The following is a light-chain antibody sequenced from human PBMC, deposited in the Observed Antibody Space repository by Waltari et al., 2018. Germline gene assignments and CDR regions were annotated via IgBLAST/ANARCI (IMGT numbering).Light chain of an antibody. CDR1: SLRSYY. J-gene: IGLJ2*01. CDR2: GKN. Sequence: SSELTQDPAVSVALGQTVRITCQGDSLRSYYASWYQQKPGQAPVLVIYGKNNRPSGIPGRFSGSSSGNTASLTITGAQAEDEADYYCNSRDSSGNPHVVFGGGTKLTVL. CDR3: NSRDSSGNPHVV. V-gene: IGLV3-19*01.